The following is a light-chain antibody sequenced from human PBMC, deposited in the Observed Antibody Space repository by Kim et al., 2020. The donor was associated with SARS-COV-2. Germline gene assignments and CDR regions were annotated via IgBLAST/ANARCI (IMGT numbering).Light chain of an antibody. V-gene: IGKV3-15*01. Sequence: EIVMTQSPATLSVSPGERATLSCRASQSVSSNLALYQQKPGQAPRLLIHGASTRATGVPARFSGSGSGTEFTLTISSLQSEDFAVYYCQQYNNWPPYTFGQGTKLEI. J-gene: IGKJ2*01. CDR1: QSVSSN. CDR2: GAS. CDR3: QQYNNWPPYT.